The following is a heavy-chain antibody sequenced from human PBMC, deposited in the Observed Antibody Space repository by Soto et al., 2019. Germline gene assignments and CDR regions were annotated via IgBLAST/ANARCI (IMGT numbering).Heavy chain of an antibody. Sequence: QVQLVESGGCVVQPGRSLRLSCAVSGFTFSSYGMNWVRQAPGKGREWVAAIYYDGSNKYYADSVRGRFTISRDNFKNTLYLNMNSLRAEATAVYYCALDRKDDSSSYYAGFDYWGHGTRVNVSS. J-gene: IGHJ4*01. V-gene: IGHV3-33*01. CDR3: ALDRKDDSSSYYAGFDY. D-gene: IGHD3-22*01. CDR2: IYYDGSNK. CDR1: GFTFSSYG.